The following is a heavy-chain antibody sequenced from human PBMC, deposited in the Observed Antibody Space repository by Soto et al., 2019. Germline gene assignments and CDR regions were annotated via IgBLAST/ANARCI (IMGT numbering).Heavy chain of an antibody. V-gene: IGHV1-18*01. Sequence: GASVKVSCKASGYTFTSYGISWVRQAPGQGLEWMGWISAYNGNTNYAQKLQGRVTMTTDTSTSTAYMELRSLRSDDTAVYYCARVPPVIAAAGRRLDNFDYWGQGTLVTVSS. D-gene: IGHD6-13*01. CDR3: ARVPPVIAAAGRRLDNFDY. J-gene: IGHJ4*02. CDR2: ISAYNGNT. CDR1: GYTFTSYG.